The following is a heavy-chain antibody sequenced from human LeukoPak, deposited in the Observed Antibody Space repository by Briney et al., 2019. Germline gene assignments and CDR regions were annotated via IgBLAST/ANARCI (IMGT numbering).Heavy chain of an antibody. CDR3: AKRGGRGTNYYYYYMDV. Sequence: GGSLRLSCAASGFTFCSYGMSWVRQAPGKGLEWVSAISGSGGSTYYADSVKGRFTISRDNSKNTLYLQMNSLRAEDTAVYYCAKRGGRGTNYYYYYMDVWGKGTTVTISS. CDR1: GFTFCSYG. CDR2: ISGSGGST. V-gene: IGHV3-23*01. D-gene: IGHD1-1*01. J-gene: IGHJ6*03.